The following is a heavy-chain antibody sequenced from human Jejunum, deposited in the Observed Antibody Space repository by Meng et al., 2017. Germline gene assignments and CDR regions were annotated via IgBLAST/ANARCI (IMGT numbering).Heavy chain of an antibody. J-gene: IGHJ3*02. Sequence: GESLKISCAASGLSYWMSWVRQAPGKGLEWLANIDQDGSVKYYVDSVKGRFTISRDNAKNSLYLQMSSLRAEDTAVYYCAREWGWGFDIWDQGTMVTVSS. CDR3: AREWGWGFDI. D-gene: IGHD3-16*01. V-gene: IGHV3-7*01. CDR2: IDQDGSVK. CDR1: GLSYW.